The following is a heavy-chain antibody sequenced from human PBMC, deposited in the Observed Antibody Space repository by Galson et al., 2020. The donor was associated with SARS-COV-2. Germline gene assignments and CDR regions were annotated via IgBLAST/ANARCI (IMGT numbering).Heavy chain of an antibody. D-gene: IGHD4-17*01. CDR3: ARLHYGEYAPEAFDI. CDR1: GTPLSTGSYS. Sequence: PSETPSLTCAVSGTPLSTGSYSWNWLRQPPGKGLDWIGYISHRGGTYYNPSLKSRVTISGDRSKNQFSLRLSSVTAADTAVYYCARLHYGEYAPEAFDIWGPGTRVTVAS. CDR2: ISHRGGT. V-gene: IGHV4-30-2*01. J-gene: IGHJ3*02.